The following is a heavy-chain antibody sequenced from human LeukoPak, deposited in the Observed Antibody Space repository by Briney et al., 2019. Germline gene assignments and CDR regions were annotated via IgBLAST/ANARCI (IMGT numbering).Heavy chain of an antibody. D-gene: IGHD2-21*01. Sequence: SVRVSCKASGGTFSSYAISWVRQAPGQGLEWVGGIIPIFGTANYAQKFQGRVTITADESTSTAYMELSSLRSEDTAVYYCARGGCGGDCYSVSHWYFDLWGRGTLVTVSS. CDR2: IIPIFGTA. J-gene: IGHJ2*01. CDR1: GGTFSSYA. V-gene: IGHV1-69*13. CDR3: ARGGCGGDCYSVSHWYFDL.